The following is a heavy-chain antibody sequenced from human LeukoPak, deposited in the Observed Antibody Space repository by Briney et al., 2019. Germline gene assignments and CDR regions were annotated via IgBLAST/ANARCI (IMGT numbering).Heavy chain of an antibody. Sequence: GGSLRLSCAASGFTFSSYSMNWVRQAPGKGLEWVSSISSSSSYIYYADSVKGRFTISRDNAKNSLYLQMNSLRAEDTAVYYCARDPTGYYDSSGYYIFDYWGQGTLVTVSS. V-gene: IGHV3-21*01. CDR2: ISSSSSYI. J-gene: IGHJ4*02. CDR3: ARDPTGYYDSSGYYIFDY. D-gene: IGHD3-22*01. CDR1: GFTFSSYS.